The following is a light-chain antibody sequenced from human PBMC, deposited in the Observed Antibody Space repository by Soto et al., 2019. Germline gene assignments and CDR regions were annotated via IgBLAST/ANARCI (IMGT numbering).Light chain of an antibody. CDR2: EVS. V-gene: IGLV2-14*01. Sequence: QSALTQPASVSGSPGQPITISCTGTSSDVGGYNYVSWYQQHPGKAPKLMIYEVSNRPSGVSFRFSASKSGNTASLTISGLRAEDEADYYCSSYTSSSTYVFGTGTKVTVL. J-gene: IGLJ1*01. CDR3: SSYTSSSTYV. CDR1: SSDVGGYNY.